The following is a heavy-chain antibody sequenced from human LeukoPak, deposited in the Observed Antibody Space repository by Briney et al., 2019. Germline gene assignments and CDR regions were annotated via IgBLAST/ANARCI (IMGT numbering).Heavy chain of an antibody. CDR1: GGSISSSSYN. Sequence: SETLSLTCTVSGGSISSSSYNWGWIRQPPGKGLEWIGSIYYSGSTYYNPSLKSRVTISVDTSKNQFSLKLSSVTAADTAVYYCAREGDVDIAMVLGWFDPWGQGTLVTVSS. J-gene: IGHJ5*02. CDR3: AREGDVDIAMVLGWFDP. D-gene: IGHD5-18*01. CDR2: IYYSGST. V-gene: IGHV4-39*07.